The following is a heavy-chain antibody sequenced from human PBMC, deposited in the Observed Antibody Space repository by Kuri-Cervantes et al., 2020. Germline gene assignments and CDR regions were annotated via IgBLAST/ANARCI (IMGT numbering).Heavy chain of an antibody. D-gene: IGHD5-18*01. V-gene: IGHV2-5*08. CDR1: GGSVSSGSYY. Sequence: LRLSCTVSGGSVSSGSYYWSWIRQPPGKALEWLALIYWDDDKRYSPSLKSRLTITKDTSKNQVVLTMTNMDPVDTATYYCATAMAGEFDYWGQGTLVTVSS. CDR2: IYWDDDK. CDR3: ATAMAGEFDY. J-gene: IGHJ4*02.